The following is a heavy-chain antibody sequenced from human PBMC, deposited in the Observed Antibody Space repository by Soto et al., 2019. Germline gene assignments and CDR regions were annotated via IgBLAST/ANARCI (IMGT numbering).Heavy chain of an antibody. CDR2: IYFSGST. CDR1: GDSISSGDSY. Sequence: QVQLQESRPGLVKPSQTLSLTCTVSGDSISSGDSYWSWIRQSPENGLEWIGYIYFSGSTYYNPSLKSRVNMSVDTSKNQFSLRLSSVTAADTAVYYCAREAPASRIRGGFEYWGQGTLVTVSS. D-gene: IGHD6-13*01. J-gene: IGHJ4*02. CDR3: AREAPASRIRGGFEY. V-gene: IGHV4-30-4*01.